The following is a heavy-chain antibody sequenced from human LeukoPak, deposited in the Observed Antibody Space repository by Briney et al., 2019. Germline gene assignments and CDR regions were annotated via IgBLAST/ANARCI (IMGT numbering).Heavy chain of an antibody. CDR2: VYNSGTT. CDR1: GVSISSHY. J-gene: IGHJ4*02. CDR3: ARDAY. V-gene: IGHV4-59*11. Sequence: AETLSLTCTVSGVSISSHYWNWIRQSPGKGLEWIGCVYNSGTTVYNASLTGRVTISVDTSKNQYSLNLRSVTAADAAVYYCARDAYWGQGILVTVSS.